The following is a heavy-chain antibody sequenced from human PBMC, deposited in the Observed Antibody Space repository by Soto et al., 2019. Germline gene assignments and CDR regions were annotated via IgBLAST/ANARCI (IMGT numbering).Heavy chain of an antibody. V-gene: IGHV4-59*01. CDR1: GGSIISYY. CDR2: IYYSGST. Sequence: PSETLSLTCTVSGGSIISYYWSWMRQPPWKGLEWIAYIYYSGSTSYNPSLKSRVTISVDTSKNQFSLKLSSVTAADTAVYYCARAAAYSGFDYWGQGTLVTVSS. CDR3: ARAAAYSGFDY. J-gene: IGHJ4*02. D-gene: IGHD1-26*01.